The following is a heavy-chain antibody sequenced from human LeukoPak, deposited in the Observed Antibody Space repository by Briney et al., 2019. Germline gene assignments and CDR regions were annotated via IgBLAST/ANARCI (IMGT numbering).Heavy chain of an antibody. J-gene: IGHJ4*02. CDR1: GGSISSSSYY. CDR2: IYYSGST. V-gene: IGHV4-39*07. CDR3: ARRRYYYDSSGQFPFDY. D-gene: IGHD3-22*01. Sequence: SETLSLTCTVSGGSISSSSYYWGWIRQPPGKGLEWIGSIYYSGSTYYNPSLKSRVTISVDTSKNQFSLKLSSVTAADTAVYYCARRRYYYDSSGQFPFDYWGQGTLVTVSS.